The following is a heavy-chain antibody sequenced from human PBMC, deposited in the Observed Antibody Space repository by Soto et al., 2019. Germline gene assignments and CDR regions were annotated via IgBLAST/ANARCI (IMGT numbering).Heavy chain of an antibody. Sequence: AGGSLRLSCAASGFIFSDRYMDWVRQTPGKGLEWLGRIRNRANSYSTEYAASVRGRFTISRDDSNNSLYLHMSSLKTEDTAVYYCATIYMVEKFDHRGQGTLVTVS. CDR1: GFIFSDRY. CDR3: ATIYMVEKFDH. CDR2: IRNRANSYST. D-gene: IGHD2-15*01. V-gene: IGHV3-72*01. J-gene: IGHJ5*02.